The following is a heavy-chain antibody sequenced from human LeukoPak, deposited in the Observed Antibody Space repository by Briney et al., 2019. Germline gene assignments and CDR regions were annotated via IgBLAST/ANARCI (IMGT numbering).Heavy chain of an antibody. CDR1: GFTFSTYA. CDR3: ARGVNYFVLEY. Sequence: GGSLRLSCAASGFTFSTYAMSWVRQAPGKGLEWVSALSPSGGIAYYEDSVKGRFTISRDNSKNTLYLQMNSLRAEDTAVYYCARGVNYFVLEYWGQGTLVTISS. V-gene: IGHV3-23*01. CDR2: LSPSGGIA. D-gene: IGHD3-10*02. J-gene: IGHJ4*02.